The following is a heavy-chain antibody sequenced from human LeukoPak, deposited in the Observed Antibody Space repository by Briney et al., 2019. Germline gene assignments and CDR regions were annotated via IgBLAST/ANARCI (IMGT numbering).Heavy chain of an antibody. Sequence: SETLSLTCAVSAYSISSGYRWGWIRPPPGKGLECTGSIYHSGITYYNPSLKSRVTISVDKPNNQFSLELTSVTAADTAVYYCARYRDGHTPFEHWGQGTLVTVSS. CDR2: IYHSGIT. V-gene: IGHV4-38-2*01. CDR3: ARYRDGHTPFEH. J-gene: IGHJ4*02. CDR1: AYSISSGYR. D-gene: IGHD5-24*01.